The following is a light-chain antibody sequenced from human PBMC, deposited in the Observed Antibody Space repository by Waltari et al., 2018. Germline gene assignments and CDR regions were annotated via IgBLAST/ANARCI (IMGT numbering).Light chain of an antibody. V-gene: IGKV4-1*01. CDR3: QQYYSTIFT. Sequence: DIVVTQSPDSLAGSLGERATINCKSSQSVLYRSNNKNYLAWYQQKPGQPPKLLIYWASTRESGVPDRFSGSGSGTDFTLTISSLQAEDVAVYYCQQYYSTIFTFGPGTKVDIK. CDR1: QSVLYRSNNKNY. CDR2: WAS. J-gene: IGKJ3*01.